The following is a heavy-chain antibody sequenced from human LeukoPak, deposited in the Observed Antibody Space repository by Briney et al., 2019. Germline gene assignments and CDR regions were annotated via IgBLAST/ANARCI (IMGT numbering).Heavy chain of an antibody. CDR3: AADPNYGDYHYYGMDV. D-gene: IGHD4-17*01. V-gene: IGHV1-58*02. CDR1: GFTFTSSA. CDR2: IVVGSGNT. Sequence: SVKVSCKASGFTFTSSAMQWVRQARGQRLEWIGWIVVGSGNTNYAQKFQERVTITRDMSTSTAYMELSSLRSEDTAVYYCAADPNYGDYHYYGMDVWGQGTTVTVSS. J-gene: IGHJ6*02.